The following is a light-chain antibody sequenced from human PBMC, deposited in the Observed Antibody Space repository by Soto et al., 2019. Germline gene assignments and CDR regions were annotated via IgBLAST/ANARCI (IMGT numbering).Light chain of an antibody. CDR3: CSSVGSYV. CDR2: EVT. V-gene: IGLV2-23*02. J-gene: IGLJ1*01. Sequence: QSVLKQPASVSGSPGQSVTISCTTTSSDVENYKLVSWYQQHPGKAPKLIIYEVTKRPSGVSNRFSGSKSANTASLTISGLQPEDEADYYCCSSVGSYVFGTGTKVTVL. CDR1: SSDVENYKL.